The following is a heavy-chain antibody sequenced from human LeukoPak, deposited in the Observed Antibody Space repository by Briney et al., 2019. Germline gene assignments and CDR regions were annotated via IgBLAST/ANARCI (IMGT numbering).Heavy chain of an antibody. CDR2: ISSDGSKT. CDR3: ARDSTYWYDSGSSGPHYFDY. CDR1: GFIFSNYA. Sequence: PGGSLRLSCAASGFIFSNYAMHWVRQAPGKGLEWVALISSDGSKTYHADSVKGRFSISRGNSKNTLYLQLNSLRAEDTSVYYCARDSTYWYDSGSSGPHYFDYWGQGTLVTVSS. V-gene: IGHV3-30*01. D-gene: IGHD3-10*01. J-gene: IGHJ4*02.